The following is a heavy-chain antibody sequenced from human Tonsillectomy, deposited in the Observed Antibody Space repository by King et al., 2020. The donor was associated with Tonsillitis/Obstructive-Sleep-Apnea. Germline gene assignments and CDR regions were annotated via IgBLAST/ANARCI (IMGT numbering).Heavy chain of an antibody. Sequence: VQLVESGGGVVQPGRSLRLSCAASGFTFSSYGMHWVRQAPGKGLEWVAVISYDGSNKYYADSVKGRFTISRDNSKNTLYLQMNSLRAEDTAVYYCAKDDLRSSSWYIDYWGQGTLVTVS. CDR2: ISYDGSNK. D-gene: IGHD6-13*01. V-gene: IGHV3-30*18. CDR1: GFTFSSYG. CDR3: AKDDLRSSSWYIDY. J-gene: IGHJ4*02.